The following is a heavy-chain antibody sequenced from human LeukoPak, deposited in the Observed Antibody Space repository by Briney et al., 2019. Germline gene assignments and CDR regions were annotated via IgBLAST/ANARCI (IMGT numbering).Heavy chain of an antibody. D-gene: IGHD3-22*01. V-gene: IGHV1-69*05. CDR3: ARSPLGSSGYYYQPNWFAP. CDR2: GIPIFGPA. Sequence: SVTVSCTASGGTFSSYAISWVRQPPGQGHELMGGGIPIFGPANDAQTIQGRATITTAEYPCTASMELTRLSSEDTAVHYCARSPLGSSGYYYQPNWFAPWGQGTLVTVSS. J-gene: IGHJ5*02. CDR1: GGTFSSYA.